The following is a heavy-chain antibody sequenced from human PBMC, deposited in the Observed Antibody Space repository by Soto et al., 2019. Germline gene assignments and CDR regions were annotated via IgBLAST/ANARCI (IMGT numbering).Heavy chain of an antibody. CDR3: AKGGTYYFDS. CDR2: LHTRGTT. CDR1: GASILNFY. D-gene: IGHD3-16*01. V-gene: IGHV4-4*07. J-gene: IGHJ4*02. Sequence: PSEALSLTCSVSGASILNFYLSWIRQSAGNGLEWIGRLHTRGTTDYNPSLKSRVTMSIDTSKNRVSLSLTSVTAADTAVYYCAKGGTYYFDSWGQGIVVNDYS.